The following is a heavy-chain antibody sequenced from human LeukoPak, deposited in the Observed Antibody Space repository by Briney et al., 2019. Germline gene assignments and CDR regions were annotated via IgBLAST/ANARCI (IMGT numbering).Heavy chain of an antibody. CDR2: ISYDGSNK. V-gene: IGHV3-30-3*01. J-gene: IGHJ4*02. CDR3: ARGSSGWFGDNFDY. CDR1: GFTFSSYA. D-gene: IGHD6-19*01. Sequence: PGRSLRLSCAASGFTFSSYAMHWVRQAPGKGLEWVAVISYDGSNKYYADSVKGRFTISRDNSKNTLYLQMNSLRAEDTAVYYCARGSSGWFGDNFDYWGQGTLVTVSS.